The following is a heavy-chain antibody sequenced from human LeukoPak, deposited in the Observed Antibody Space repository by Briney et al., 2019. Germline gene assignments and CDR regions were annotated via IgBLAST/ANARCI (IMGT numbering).Heavy chain of an antibody. Sequence: SETLSITCTVSGGSISSSSYYWGWIRQPPGKGLEWIGTMYYSESSYCNPSLKTRVTISVDTSKNQFSLKLSSVTAADTAVYYCARRRAATIDYWGQGTLVTVSS. D-gene: IGHD6-25*01. CDR2: MYYSESS. J-gene: IGHJ4*02. V-gene: IGHV4-39*01. CDR1: GGSISSSSYY. CDR3: ARRRAATIDY.